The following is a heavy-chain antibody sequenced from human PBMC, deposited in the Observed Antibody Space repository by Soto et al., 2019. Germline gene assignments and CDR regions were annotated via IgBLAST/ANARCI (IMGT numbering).Heavy chain of an antibody. J-gene: IGHJ3*02. Sequence: GGSLRLSCAASGFTFGDYAMHWVRQAPGKGLEWVSGISWNSGSIGYADSVKGRFTISRDNAKNSLYLQMNSLRAEDTALYYCARYCTNGVCYSLDAFNIWGQGTMVTVSS. CDR2: ISWNSGSI. V-gene: IGHV3-9*01. CDR1: GFTFGDYA. D-gene: IGHD2-8*01. CDR3: ARYCTNGVCYSLDAFNI.